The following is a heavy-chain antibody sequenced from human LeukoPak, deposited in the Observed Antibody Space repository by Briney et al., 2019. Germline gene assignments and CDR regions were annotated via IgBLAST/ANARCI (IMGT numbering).Heavy chain of an antibody. CDR1: GFTFSSYG. J-gene: IGHJ6*02. D-gene: IGHD3-3*01. V-gene: IGHV3-30*18. CDR3: AKDSRPILRFHYYYGMDV. Sequence: GGSLRLSCAASGFTFSSYGMHWVRQAPGKGLEWVAVISYDRSNKYYADSVKGRFTISRDNSKNTLYLQMNSLRAEDTAVYYCAKDSRPILRFHYYYGMDVWGQGTTVTVSS. CDR2: ISYDRSNK.